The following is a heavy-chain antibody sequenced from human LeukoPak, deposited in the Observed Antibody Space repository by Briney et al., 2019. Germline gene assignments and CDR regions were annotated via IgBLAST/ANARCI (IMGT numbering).Heavy chain of an antibody. V-gene: IGHV3-48*04. CDR3: ARDMVARPDY. D-gene: IGHD6-6*01. J-gene: IGHJ4*02. Sequence: GWSLGLSCAASGYTFSRDSMNWVRQAPGKGLEWVSYISSSSSTIYYADSVKGRFTISRDNAKNSLYLQMNSLRAEDTAVYYCARDMVARPDYWGQGTLVTVSS. CDR1: GYTFSRDS. CDR2: ISSSSSTI.